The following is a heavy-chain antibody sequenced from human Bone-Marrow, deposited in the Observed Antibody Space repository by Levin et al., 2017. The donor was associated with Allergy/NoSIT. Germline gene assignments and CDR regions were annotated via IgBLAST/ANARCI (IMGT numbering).Heavy chain of an antibody. J-gene: IGHJ4*02. CDR1: GFTFSSNV. Sequence: PGGSLRLSCAASGFTFSSNVMNWVRQAPGKGLEWVSAISHDSGTIYYADSVRGRFSISRDNSRNILYLQINSLRADDTAVYYCAKRAGSGTYRLDYWGQGSLVTVSS. CDR2: ISHDSGTI. D-gene: IGHD3-10*01. V-gene: IGHV3-23*01. CDR3: AKRAGSGTYRLDY.